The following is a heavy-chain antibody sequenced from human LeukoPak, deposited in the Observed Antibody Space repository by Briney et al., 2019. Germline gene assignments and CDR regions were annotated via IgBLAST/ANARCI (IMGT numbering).Heavy chain of an antibody. CDR2: INHSGST. J-gene: IGHJ4*02. V-gene: IGHV4-34*01. CDR1: GGSFSGYY. CDR3: ASGYGYVYRYFDI. Sequence: PSETLSLTCAVYGGSFSGYYWSWIRQPPGKGLEWIGEINHSGSTNYNPSLKSRLTMSLDTSNNQFSMKLNSVTAADTAVYYCASGYGYVYRYFDIWGQGTLVTVAS. D-gene: IGHD5-24*01.